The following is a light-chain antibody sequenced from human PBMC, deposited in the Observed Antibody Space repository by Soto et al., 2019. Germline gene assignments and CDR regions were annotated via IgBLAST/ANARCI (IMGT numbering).Light chain of an antibody. CDR2: DVS. CDR3: QSYDSSLSGVV. Sequence: QSALTQPASVSGSPGQSITISCTGTSSDIGVYNYVSWYQQHPGKAPKLMIYDVSNRPSGVSNRFSGSKSGNTASLTISGLQAEDEADYYCQSYDSSLSGVVFGGGTKLTVL. V-gene: IGLV2-14*01. CDR1: SSDIGVYNY. J-gene: IGLJ2*01.